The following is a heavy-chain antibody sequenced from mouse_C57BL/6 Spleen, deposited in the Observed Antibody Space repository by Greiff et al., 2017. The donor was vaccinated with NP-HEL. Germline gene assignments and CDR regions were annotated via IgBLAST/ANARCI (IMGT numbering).Heavy chain of an antibody. CDR3: VYYYGSSLAWFAY. D-gene: IGHD1-1*01. Sequence: QVQLKQSGPELVKPGASVKISCKASGYAFSSSWMNWVKQRPGKGLEWIGRIYPGDGDTNYNGKFKGKATLTADKSSSTAYMQLSSLTSEDSAVYFGVYYYGSSLAWFAYWGQGTLVTVSA. J-gene: IGHJ3*01. CDR2: IYPGDGDT. V-gene: IGHV1-82*01. CDR1: GYAFSSSW.